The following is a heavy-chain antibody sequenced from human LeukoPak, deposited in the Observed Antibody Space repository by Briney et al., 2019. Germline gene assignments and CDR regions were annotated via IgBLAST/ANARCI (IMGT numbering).Heavy chain of an antibody. V-gene: IGHV3-11*03. J-gene: IGHJ4*02. Sequence: GGSLRLSCAASGFTFSDYYMSWIRQAPGKGLEWVSYISSTSSYTNYADSVKGRFTISRDNAKNSLLLKMNSLRAEDTAVYCCARSYGWLPGGMWGQGTLVTVSS. D-gene: IGHD5-12*01. CDR1: GFTFSDYY. CDR3: ARSYGWLPGGM. CDR2: ISSTSSYT.